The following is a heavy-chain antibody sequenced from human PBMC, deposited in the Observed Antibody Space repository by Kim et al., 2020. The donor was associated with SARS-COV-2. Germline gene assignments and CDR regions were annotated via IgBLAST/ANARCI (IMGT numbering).Heavy chain of an antibody. CDR1: GGSFSGYY. J-gene: IGHJ6*02. Sequence: SETLSLTCAVYGGSFSGYYWSWIRQPPGKGLEWIGEINHSGSTNYNPSLKSRVTISVDTSKNQFSLKLSSVTAADTAVYYCARAYAVGAKDHGYYYGMDVWGQGTTVTVSS. CDR3: ARAYAVGAKDHGYYYGMDV. CDR2: INHSGST. D-gene: IGHD1-26*01. V-gene: IGHV4-34*01.